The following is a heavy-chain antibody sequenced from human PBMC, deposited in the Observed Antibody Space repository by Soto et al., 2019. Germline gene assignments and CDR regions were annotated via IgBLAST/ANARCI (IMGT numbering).Heavy chain of an antibody. CDR2: IYYSGST. CDR3: ARETQDYDILTGYYTAVAFDI. V-gene: IGHV4-59*01. Sequence: SETLSPTCTVSGGSISAYYWSWLRQPPGKGLEWIGYIYYSGSTNYNPSLKSRVTISVDTSKNQFSLKLSSVTAADTAVYYCARETQDYDILTGYYTAVAFDIWGQGSMVTVSS. D-gene: IGHD3-9*01. CDR1: GGSISAYY. J-gene: IGHJ3*02.